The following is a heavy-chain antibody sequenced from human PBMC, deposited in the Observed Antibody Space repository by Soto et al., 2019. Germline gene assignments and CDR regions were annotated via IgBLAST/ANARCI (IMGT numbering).Heavy chain of an antibody. D-gene: IGHD3-16*01. Sequence: GGSLRLSCAASGFTFSSYSMNRVRQAPGKGLEWVSYISSSSSTIYYADSVKGRFTISRDNAKNSLYLQMNSLRAEDTAVYYCARDLGDSRSLDVWGKGTTVTVSS. V-gene: IGHV3-48*01. J-gene: IGHJ6*04. CDR1: GFTFSSYS. CDR3: ARDLGDSRSLDV. CDR2: ISSSSSTI.